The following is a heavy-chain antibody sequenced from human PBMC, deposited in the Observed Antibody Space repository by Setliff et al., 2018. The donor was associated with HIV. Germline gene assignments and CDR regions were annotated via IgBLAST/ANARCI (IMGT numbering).Heavy chain of an antibody. Sequence: PSETLSLTCTVAGGSISSDDYYWNWIRQPPGKGREWSGYITYSGSAYYNPSLKGRVTMSADTSRNQLSLKLSSVTAADTAVYYCARGIGTRYNYYMNVWGIGTTVTVSS. J-gene: IGHJ6*03. V-gene: IGHV4-30-4*08. CDR3: ARGIGTRYNYYMNV. CDR2: ITYSGSA. CDR1: GGSISSDDYY. D-gene: IGHD1-20*01.